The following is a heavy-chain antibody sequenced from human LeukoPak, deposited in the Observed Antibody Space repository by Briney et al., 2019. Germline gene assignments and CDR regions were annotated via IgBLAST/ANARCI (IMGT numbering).Heavy chain of an antibody. CDR2: INHSGST. J-gene: IGHJ4*02. D-gene: IGHD5-18*01. CDR1: GGSFSGYY. Sequence: SETLSLTCAVYGGSFSGYYWSWLRQPPGKGLEWIGEINHSGSTNYNPSLKRRITISVDTSKNQFSLKLSSVTAADTAVYYCARRGYSLDYWGQGALVTVSS. CDR3: ARRGYSLDY. V-gene: IGHV4-34*01.